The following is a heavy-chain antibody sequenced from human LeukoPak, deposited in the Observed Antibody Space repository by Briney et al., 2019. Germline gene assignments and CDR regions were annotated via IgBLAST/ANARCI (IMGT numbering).Heavy chain of an antibody. D-gene: IGHD6-13*01. CDR2: IIPILGIA. Sequence: GASVKVSCKASGGTFSSYAISWVRQAPGQGLEWMGRIIPILGIANYAQKFQGRVTITADKSTSTAYMELSSLRSEDTAVCYCARDRQGYSSSYYYYGMDVWGQGTTVTVSS. J-gene: IGHJ6*02. CDR3: ARDRQGYSSSYYYYGMDV. V-gene: IGHV1-69*04. CDR1: GGTFSSYA.